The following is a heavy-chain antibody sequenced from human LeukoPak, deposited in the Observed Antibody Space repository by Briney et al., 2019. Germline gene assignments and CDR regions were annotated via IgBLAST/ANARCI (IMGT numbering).Heavy chain of an antibody. CDR3: AKEGGMNYFDY. J-gene: IGHJ4*02. CDR2: ISYDGSNK. Sequence: GGSLRLSCAASGFTLSSYGMHWVRQAPGKGLEWVAVISYDGSNKYYADSVKGRFTISRDNSKNTLYLQMNSLRAEDTAVYYCAKEGGMNYFDYWGQGTLVTVSS. D-gene: IGHD1-14*01. V-gene: IGHV3-30*18. CDR1: GFTLSSYG.